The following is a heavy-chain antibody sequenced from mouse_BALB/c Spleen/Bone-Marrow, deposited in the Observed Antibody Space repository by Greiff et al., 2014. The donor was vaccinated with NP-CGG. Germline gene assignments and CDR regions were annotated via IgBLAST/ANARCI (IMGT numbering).Heavy chain of an antibody. J-gene: IGHJ1*01. CDR1: GYTLTSYV. D-gene: IGHD2-2*01. Sequence: QLVESGPELVKPGASVKMSCKASGYTLTSYVMHWVKQKPGQGLEWIGNINPYNDNTKYNEKFKGKATLTSDKSSSTAYMELSSLTSEDSAIYYCARSLYGYDWYFDVWGAGTTVTVSS. CDR2: INPYNDNT. CDR3: ARSLYGYDWYFDV. V-gene: IGHV1-14*01.